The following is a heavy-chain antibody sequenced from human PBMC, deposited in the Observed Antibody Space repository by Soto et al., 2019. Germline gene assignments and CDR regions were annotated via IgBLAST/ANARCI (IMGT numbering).Heavy chain of an antibody. V-gene: IGHV1-69*01. CDR3: ATGGRGYRYAPRFYVDY. D-gene: IGHD5-18*01. Sequence: QVQLGQAGAEVKKPGSSVKVTCKASGAIFSSNAISWVRQAPGQGLEWMGGILPIFGRTNYAHKFQGRVTITADESTRTAYMELSSLKSEDTAVYYCATGGRGYRYAPRFYVDYWGPGTRVTVSS. CDR2: ILPIFGRT. CDR1: GAIFSSNA. J-gene: IGHJ4*02.